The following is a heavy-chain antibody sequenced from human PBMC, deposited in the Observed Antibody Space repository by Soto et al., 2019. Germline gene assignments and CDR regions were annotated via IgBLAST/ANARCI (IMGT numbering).Heavy chain of an antibody. V-gene: IGHV3-72*01. CDR2: SRNKVNSYTT. CDR1: GFTFSDHC. J-gene: IGHJ4*02. D-gene: IGHD1-1*01. CDR3: VRVYTVGGNWQFDY. Sequence: GGSLRLSCAVSGFTFSDHCMDWVRQAPGKGLEWVGRSRNKVNSYTTEYAASVKGRFTILRDESESSMYLQMNSLKTEDTAVYYCVRVYTVGGNWQFDYWGQGALVTVSS.